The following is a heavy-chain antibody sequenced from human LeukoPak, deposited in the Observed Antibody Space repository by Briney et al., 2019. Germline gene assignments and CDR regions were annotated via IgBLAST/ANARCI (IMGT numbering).Heavy chain of an antibody. J-gene: IGHJ4*02. CDR1: GDSISSGGYY. V-gene: IGHV4-31*03. CDR3: ARASDYDSSSYNYFDY. Sequence: SETLSLTCTVSGDSISSGGYYWSWIRQHPGKGLEWIVSIYYTGSTYYNPSLKSRVAISVDTSKNQFSLRLSSVTAADTAVYYCARASDYDSSSYNYFDYWGQGTLVTVSS. CDR2: IYYTGST. D-gene: IGHD3-22*01.